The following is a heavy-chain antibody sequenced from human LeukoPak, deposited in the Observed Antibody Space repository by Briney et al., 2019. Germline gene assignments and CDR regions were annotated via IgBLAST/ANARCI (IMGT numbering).Heavy chain of an antibody. CDR2: IYSTGGT. V-gene: IGHV4-4*07. J-gene: IGHJ4*02. D-gene: IGHD3-10*01. Sequence: SETLSLTCTVSGGSISSYSWNWIRQSAGKGLEWIGRIYSTGGTDYNPSLKSRVTMSVDTSKNQFSLELSSVTAADTAVYYCARIGSGSSGYWGQGTLVTVSS. CDR1: GGSISSYS. CDR3: ARIGSGSSGY.